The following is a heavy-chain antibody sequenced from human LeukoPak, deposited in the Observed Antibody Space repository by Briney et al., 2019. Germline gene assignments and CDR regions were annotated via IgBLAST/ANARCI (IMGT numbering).Heavy chain of an antibody. D-gene: IGHD6-13*01. CDR1: GGSIRNSSFY. Sequence: SETLSLTCAVSGGSIRNSSFYWGWIRQPPGKGLEWIGNIYYRGSTYFNPSLKSRVTMSVDTSKIQFSLRLSSVTAADTARYFCARLSTPGSSWFGGNFDYWGQGTLVTVSS. J-gene: IGHJ4*02. V-gene: IGHV4-39*01. CDR3: ARLSTPGSSWFGGNFDY. CDR2: IYYRGST.